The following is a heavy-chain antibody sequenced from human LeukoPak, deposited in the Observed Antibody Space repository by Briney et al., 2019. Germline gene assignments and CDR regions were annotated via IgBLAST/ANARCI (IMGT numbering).Heavy chain of an antibody. D-gene: IGHD1-14*01. CDR1: GGSTSSYY. CDR3: ARVPEGFFFDY. Sequence: PSETLSLTCTVSGGSTSSYYWSWIRQPPGKGLEWIGYIYYSGGTNYNPSLKSRVTISVDTSKNQFSLKLSSVTAADTAVYYCARVPEGFFFDYWGQGTLVTVSS. CDR2: IYYSGGT. V-gene: IGHV4-59*01. J-gene: IGHJ4*02.